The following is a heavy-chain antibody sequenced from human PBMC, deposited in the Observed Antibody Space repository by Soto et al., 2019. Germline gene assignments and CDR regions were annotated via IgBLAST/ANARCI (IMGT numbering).Heavy chain of an antibody. D-gene: IGHD3-22*01. CDR2: ISSSSSSI. J-gene: IGHJ5*02. V-gene: IGHV3-21*01. CDR3: ARADYFDSSAYYFSGWFDT. CDR1: GFTLSAYD. Sequence: XGCLRLSCAASGFTLSAYDMNWVRQAPGKGLGWVSSISSSSSSIYYADSVKGRFTISRDNAKTSLYLQMNSLRAEDTAVYYCARADYFDSSAYYFSGWFDTWGQGTLVTVSS.